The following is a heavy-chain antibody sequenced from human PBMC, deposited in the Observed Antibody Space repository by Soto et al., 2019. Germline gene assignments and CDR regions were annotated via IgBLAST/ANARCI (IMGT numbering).Heavy chain of an antibody. CDR3: ASDRGGDYSTGRYYYYGMDV. Sequence: PGGSLRLSCAASGFTFSSYAMHWVRQAPGKGLEWVAVISYDGSNKYYADSVKGRFTISGDNSKNTLYLQMNSLRAEDTAVYYCASDRGGDYSTGRYYYYGMDVWGQGTTVTVSS. J-gene: IGHJ6*02. V-gene: IGHV3-30-3*01. D-gene: IGHD4-17*01. CDR2: ISYDGSNK. CDR1: GFTFSSYA.